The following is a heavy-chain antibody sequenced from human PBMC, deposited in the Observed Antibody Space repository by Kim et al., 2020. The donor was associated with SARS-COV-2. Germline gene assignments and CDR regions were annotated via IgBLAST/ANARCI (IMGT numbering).Heavy chain of an antibody. J-gene: IGHJ2*01. V-gene: IGHV3-13*04. CDR1: GFTFSSYD. D-gene: IGHD1-1*01. Sequence: GGSLRLSCAASGFTFSSYDMHWVRQATGNGLEWVSSIDTTDESYYADSARGRFTSSRENAKNSLYLQMNSLRAGDTAVYYCARTRKTWNFARGYFDLWGR. CDR2: IDTTDES. CDR3: ARTRKTWNFARGYFDL.